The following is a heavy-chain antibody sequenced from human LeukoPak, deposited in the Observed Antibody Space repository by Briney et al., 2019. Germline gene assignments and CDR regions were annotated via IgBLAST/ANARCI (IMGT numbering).Heavy chain of an antibody. CDR2: IYYSGTT. Sequence: SETLSLTCTVSGGSISSSSYYWGWIRQPPGKGLEVIGSIYYSGTTYYNPSLKSRVTISVDTSKNQFSLRLTSVTATDTAVYYCARDRDYAFDYWGQGTLVTVSS. D-gene: IGHD4-17*01. CDR3: ARDRDYAFDY. V-gene: IGHV4-39*02. CDR1: GGSISSSSYY. J-gene: IGHJ4*02.